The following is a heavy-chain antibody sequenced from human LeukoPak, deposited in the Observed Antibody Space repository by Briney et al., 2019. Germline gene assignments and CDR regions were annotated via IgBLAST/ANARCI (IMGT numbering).Heavy chain of an antibody. CDR1: GGSISSGDYY. Sequence: SETLSLTCTVSGGSISSGDYYWSWIRQPPGKGLEWIGYIYYSGSTNYNPSLKSRVTISVDTSKNQFSLKLSSVTAADTAVYYCARGAYSSGWYGDAFDIWGQGTMVTVSS. J-gene: IGHJ3*02. CDR2: IYYSGST. D-gene: IGHD6-19*01. CDR3: ARGAYSSGWYGDAFDI. V-gene: IGHV4-61*08.